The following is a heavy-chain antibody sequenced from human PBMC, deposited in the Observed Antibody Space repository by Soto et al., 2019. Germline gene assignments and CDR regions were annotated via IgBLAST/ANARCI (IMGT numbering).Heavy chain of an antibody. J-gene: IGHJ4*02. CDR1: GYTPTQLS. CDR2: FDPEDGET. CDR3: ATKPKELLTSLFDD. D-gene: IGHD3-10*01. Sequence: SGNVSCKVSGYTPTQLSMHCVRQAPGKGLEWMGGFDPEDGETIYAQKFQGRVTMTEDTSTETAYMELRSLRSEDTAVYYCATKPKELLTSLFDDWGQGTLVP. V-gene: IGHV1-24*01.